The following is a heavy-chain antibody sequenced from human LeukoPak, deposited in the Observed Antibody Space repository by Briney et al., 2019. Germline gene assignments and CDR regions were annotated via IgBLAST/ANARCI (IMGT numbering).Heavy chain of an antibody. D-gene: IGHD6-13*01. V-gene: IGHV4-61*01. CDR2: VYYTGST. CDR1: GASISSNNYY. CDR3: ARDLSSSWYGPGGYFDY. Sequence: SETLSLTCTVSGASISSNNYYWSWVRQPPGKGLEWIGFVYYTGSTNYSPSLKSRVTISVDTSKNQFSLKLSSVTAADTAVYYCARDLSSSWYGPGGYFDYWGQGTLVTVSS. J-gene: IGHJ4*02.